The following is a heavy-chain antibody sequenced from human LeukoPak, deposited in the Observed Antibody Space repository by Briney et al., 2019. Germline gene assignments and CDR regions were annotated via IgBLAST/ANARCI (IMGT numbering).Heavy chain of an antibody. J-gene: IGHJ4*02. CDR2: INPNSGGT. CDR1: GYTFTGYY. V-gene: IGHV1-2*02. CDR3: ARETMVRGVILF. D-gene: IGHD3-10*01. Sequence: ASVKASCKASGYTFTGYYMHWVRQAPGQGLEWMGWINPNSGGTNYAQKLQGRVTMTRDTSISTAYMELSRLRSDDTAVYYCARETMVRGVILFWGQGTLVTVSS.